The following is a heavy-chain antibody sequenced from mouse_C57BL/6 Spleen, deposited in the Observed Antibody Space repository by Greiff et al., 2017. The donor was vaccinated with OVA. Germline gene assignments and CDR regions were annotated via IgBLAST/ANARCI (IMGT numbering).Heavy chain of an antibody. J-gene: IGHJ1*03. CDR3: ASYDGYYSYWYFDV. CDR2: IYPGSGST. Sequence: VQLQQPGAELVKPGASVKMSCKASGYTFTSYWITWVKQRPGQGLEWIGDIYPGSGSTNYNEKFKSKATLTVDTSSSTAYMQLSSLTSEDSAVYYCASYDGYYSYWYFDVWGTGTTVTVSS. D-gene: IGHD2-3*01. V-gene: IGHV1-55*01. CDR1: GYTFTSYW.